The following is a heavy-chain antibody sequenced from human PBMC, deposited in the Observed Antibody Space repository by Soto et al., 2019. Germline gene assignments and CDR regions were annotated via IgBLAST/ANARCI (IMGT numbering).Heavy chain of an antibody. CDR3: ENGIRDCTTLSAFRRNRTLDL. D-gene: IGHD2-21*02. Sequence: PGKGLEWVSVISVSGGSTYYADSVKGRFTISRYNSKNTLYLQMNSLRAEDTVLFHCENGIRDCTTLSAFRRNRTLDL. CDR2: ISVSGGST. J-gene: IGHJ2*01. V-gene: IGHV3-23*01.